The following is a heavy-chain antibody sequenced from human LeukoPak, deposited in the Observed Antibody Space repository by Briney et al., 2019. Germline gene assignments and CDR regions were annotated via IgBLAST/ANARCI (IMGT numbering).Heavy chain of an antibody. D-gene: IGHD5-24*01. CDR2: ISSSGTTL. CDR3: ARPRRS. Sequence: PGGPLRLSCATSGFTFSDYYMNWIRQAPGKGLEWISYISSSGTTLYYADSVKGRFTISRDNAKNSLYLQMNSLRAEDTAVYYCARPRRSWGQGTLVTVSS. CDR1: GFTFSDYY. V-gene: IGHV3-11*01. J-gene: IGHJ5*02.